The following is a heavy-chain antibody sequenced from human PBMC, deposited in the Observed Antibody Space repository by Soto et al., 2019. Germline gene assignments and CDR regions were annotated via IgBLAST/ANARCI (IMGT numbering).Heavy chain of an antibody. CDR2: INTDNGDT. D-gene: IGHD5-18*01. CDR1: GYTFTSYV. Sequence: QVQLVQSGAEVKKPGASVKVSCKASGYTFTSYVMHWVRQAPGQRLEWMGWINTDNGDTKHSQRFHGSVTITWDTSASTGYMALGSLRSEDTAVYYCARGVDTIWGDYLDYWGQGTLVTVSS. CDR3: ARGVDTIWGDYLDY. J-gene: IGHJ4*02. V-gene: IGHV1-3*04.